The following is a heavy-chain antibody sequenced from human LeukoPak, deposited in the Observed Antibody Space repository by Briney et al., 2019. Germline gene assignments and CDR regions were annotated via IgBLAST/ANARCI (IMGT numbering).Heavy chain of an antibody. Sequence: GASLNISCKASGDSCTNHWSCWVRQMPGTGLEWMGRIDPIDSYTNYSPSYQGYVTTSDDNSISTAYLQLSSLKASDTPSYYSARHYSNDAIHVWGEGTTVTVSS. V-gene: IGHV5-10-1*01. CDR2: IDPIDSYT. D-gene: IGHD4-11*01. J-gene: IGHJ6*04. CDR1: GDSCTNHW. CDR3: ARHYSNDAIHV.